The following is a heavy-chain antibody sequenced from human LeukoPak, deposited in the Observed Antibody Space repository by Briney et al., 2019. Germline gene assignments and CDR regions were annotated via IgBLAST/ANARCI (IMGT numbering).Heavy chain of an antibody. J-gene: IGHJ4*02. CDR1: GFTFSSFA. CDR2: ISGSGGST. Sequence: GGSLRLSWAASGFTFSSFAMSWDRQAQGKGLEWVSAISGSGGSTYYADSVKGRFTISRDNSKNTLYLQMNSLRAEDTAVYYCAKGKGYFDWLPFDYWGQGTLVTVSS. D-gene: IGHD3-9*01. V-gene: IGHV3-23*01. CDR3: AKGKGYFDWLPFDY.